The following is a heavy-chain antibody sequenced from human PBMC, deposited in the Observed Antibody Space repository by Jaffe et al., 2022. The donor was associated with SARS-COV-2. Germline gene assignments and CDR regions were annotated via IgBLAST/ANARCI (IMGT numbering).Heavy chain of an antibody. Sequence: QVQLQESGPGLVKPSETLSLTCTVSGGSISSYYWSWIRQPPGKGLEWIGYIYYSGSTNYNPSLKSRVTISVDTSKNQFSLKLSSVTAADTAVYYCARWGGYCSGGSCYEEGYFDYWGQGTLVTVSS. CDR3: ARWGGYCSGGSCYEEGYFDY. CDR2: IYYSGST. J-gene: IGHJ4*02. CDR1: GGSISSYY. V-gene: IGHV4-59*01. D-gene: IGHD2-15*01.